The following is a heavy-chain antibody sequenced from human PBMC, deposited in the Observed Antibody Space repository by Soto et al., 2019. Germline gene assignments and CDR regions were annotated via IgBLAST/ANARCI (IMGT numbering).Heavy chain of an antibody. CDR2: ISSSGSII. J-gene: IGHJ4*02. Sequence: GGSLRLSCAASGFTFGDYYRSWIRQAPGKGLEWVSYISSSGSIIYYEDSVKGRFTISRDHARNSLYLQLNSLRAEDTDVYYCARDQGYYDSSGYFDYWGKGTLVTVSS. CDR1: GFTFGDYY. V-gene: IGHV3-11*01. CDR3: ARDQGYYDSSGYFDY. D-gene: IGHD3-22*01.